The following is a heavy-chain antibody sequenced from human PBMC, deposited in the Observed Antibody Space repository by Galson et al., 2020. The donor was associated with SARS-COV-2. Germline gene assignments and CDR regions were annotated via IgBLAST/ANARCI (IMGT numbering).Heavy chain of an antibody. CDR3: ARTRSSVAPCDMDV. V-gene: IGHV4-31*03. D-gene: IGHD2-2*01. Sequence: SETLSLTCSVSGGSISSGGYFWSWIRQHPGKGLEWIGCIYDSGSTYYNPSLKSRGSISADTSKNQFSLKMYSVTAADTAVYFCARTRSSVAPCDMDVCGQGTTITVSS. CDR1: GGSISSGGYF. J-gene: IGHJ6*02. CDR2: IYDSGST.